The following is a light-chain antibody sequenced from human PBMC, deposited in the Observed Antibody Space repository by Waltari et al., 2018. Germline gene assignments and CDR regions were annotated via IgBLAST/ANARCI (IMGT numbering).Light chain of an antibody. CDR2: DNN. CDR3: GAWDSSLSAGL. V-gene: IGLV1-51*01. Sequence: QSVLTQPPSVSGDPGRRVTISCTGSSSNIGAYYVYWYQQFPGTAPKLLIYDNNKRPSGVSDRFSGSKSGTSASLTITGLQPGDEADYYCGAWDSSLSAGLFGGGTRLTVL. CDR1: SSNIGAYY. J-gene: IGLJ2*01.